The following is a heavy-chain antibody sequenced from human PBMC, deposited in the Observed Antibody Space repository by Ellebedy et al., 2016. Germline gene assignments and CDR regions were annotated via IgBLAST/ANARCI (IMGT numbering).Heavy chain of an antibody. J-gene: IGHJ2*01. CDR1: GYSISSGYY. CDR3: ARSSTHWYFDL. V-gene: IGHV4-38-2*02. Sequence: SETLSLTCTVSGYSISSGYYWGWIRQPPGKGLEWIGCIYYSGSTNYNPSLKSRVTISVDTSRNQFSLKLSSVTAADTAVYYCARSSTHWYFDLWGRGTLVTVSS. D-gene: IGHD6-6*01. CDR2: IYYSGST.